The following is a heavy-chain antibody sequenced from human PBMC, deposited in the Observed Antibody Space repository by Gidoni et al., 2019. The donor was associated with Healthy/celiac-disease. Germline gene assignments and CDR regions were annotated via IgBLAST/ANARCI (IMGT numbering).Heavy chain of an antibody. Sequence: EVQLVESGGGLVKPGGSLSLSCAASGFTFSSYTMTWVRQAPGKGVEWVSSISSSSSYIYYADSVKGRFTISRDNAKNSLYLQMNSLRAEDTAVYYCARDTSRAAAGRYYYYYGMDVWGQGTTVTVSS. CDR3: ARDTSRAAAGRYYYYYGMDV. J-gene: IGHJ6*02. V-gene: IGHV3-21*01. D-gene: IGHD6-13*01. CDR1: GFTFSSYT. CDR2: ISSSSSYI.